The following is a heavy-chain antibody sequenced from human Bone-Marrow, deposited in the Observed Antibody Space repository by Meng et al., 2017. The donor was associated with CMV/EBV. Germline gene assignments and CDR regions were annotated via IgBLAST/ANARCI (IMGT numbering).Heavy chain of an antibody. CDR3: ARILGFWSGYGY. Sequence: LSLTCTVSDGSISGYYMSWIRQAPGKGLEWVSYISSSGSTIYYADSVKGRFTISRDNAKNSLYLQMNSLRAEDTAVYYCARILGFWSGYGYWGQGTLVTVSS. CDR2: ISSSGSTI. J-gene: IGHJ4*02. CDR1: DGSISGYY. V-gene: IGHV3-11*04. D-gene: IGHD3-3*01.